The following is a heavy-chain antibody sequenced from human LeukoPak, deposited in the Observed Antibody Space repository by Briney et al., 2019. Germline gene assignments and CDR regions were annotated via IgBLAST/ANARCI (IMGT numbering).Heavy chain of an antibody. CDR1: GFTFSSYA. CDR3: AKGEVAFDI. V-gene: IGHV3-30*04. Sequence: GGSLRLSCAASGFTFSSYAMHWVRQAPGKGLEWVAVISYDGSNKYYADSVKGRFTISRDNSKNTLYLQMNSLRAEDTAVYYCAKGEVAFDIWGQGTMVTVSS. CDR2: ISYDGSNK. D-gene: IGHD1-26*01. J-gene: IGHJ3*02.